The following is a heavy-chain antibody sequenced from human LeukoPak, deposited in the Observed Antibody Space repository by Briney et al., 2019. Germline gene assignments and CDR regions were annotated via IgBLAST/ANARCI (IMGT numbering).Heavy chain of an antibody. V-gene: IGHV4-59*05. CDR2: IYYSGST. J-gene: IGHJ4*02. D-gene: IGHD3-10*01. CDR3: ARHRGDYYGSGSYYPGPFDY. Sequence: MASETLSLTCTVSGGSISSYYWSWIRQPPGKGLEWIGSIYYSGSTYYNPSLKSRVTISVDTSKNQFSLKLSSVTAADTAVYYCARHRGDYYGSGSYYPGPFDYWGQGTLVTVSS. CDR1: GGSISSYY.